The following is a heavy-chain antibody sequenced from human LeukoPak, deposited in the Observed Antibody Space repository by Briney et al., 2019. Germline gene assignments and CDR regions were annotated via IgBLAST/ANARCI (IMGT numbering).Heavy chain of an antibody. CDR1: GNILTRYT. V-gene: IGHV7-4-1*02. D-gene: IGHD1-26*01. Sequence: SVKVSCKASGNILTRYTINWVRQAPGQGLEWMGWINTNTGKPVYAQGLTGRFVFSWDTSVSTAYLQISSLKTEDTGIYFCTSVIVGATAPWFDPWGQGTPVTVSS. CDR3: TSVIVGATAPWFDP. J-gene: IGHJ5*02. CDR2: INTNTGKP.